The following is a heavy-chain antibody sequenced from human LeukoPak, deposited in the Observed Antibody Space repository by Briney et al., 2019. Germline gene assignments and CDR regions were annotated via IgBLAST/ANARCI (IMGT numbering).Heavy chain of an antibody. V-gene: IGHV3-30*02. D-gene: IGHD3-9*01. CDR2: IRYDGSNK. J-gene: IGHJ4*02. Sequence: GGSLRLSCAASGFTFSSYGMHWVRQAPGKGLEWVAFIRYDGSNKYYADSVKGRFTISRDNSKNTLYLQMNSLRAEDTAVYYCAKELFYDISFDYWGQGTLVTVSS. CDR3: AKELFYDISFDY. CDR1: GFTFSSYG.